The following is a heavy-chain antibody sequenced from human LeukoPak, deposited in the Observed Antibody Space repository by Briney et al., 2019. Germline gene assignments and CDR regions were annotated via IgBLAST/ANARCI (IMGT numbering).Heavy chain of an antibody. Sequence: SETLSLTCTVSGGSISGSSYYWGWIRQPPGKGLEWIGSIYYSGSTYYNPSLKSRVTISVDTSKNQFSLKLSSVTAADTAVYYCARDSQQLGSFDYWGQGTLVTVSS. CDR1: GGSISGSSYY. CDR3: ARDSQQLGSFDY. V-gene: IGHV4-39*07. CDR2: IYYSGST. D-gene: IGHD6-13*01. J-gene: IGHJ4*02.